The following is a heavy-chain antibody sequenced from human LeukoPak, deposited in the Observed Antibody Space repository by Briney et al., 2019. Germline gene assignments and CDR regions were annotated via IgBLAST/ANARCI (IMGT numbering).Heavy chain of an antibody. Sequence: PSETLSLTCRVSGVSISSRRYYSGWIRQPPGKGLEWIGSIYYSGSTYYNPSLKSRVTISVDTSKNQFSLKLSSVTAADTAVYSGARLRKWLVDYWGQGTLVTVSS. V-gene: IGHV4-39*01. CDR3: ARLRKWLVDY. CDR2: IYYSGST. D-gene: IGHD6-19*01. J-gene: IGHJ4*02. CDR1: GVSISSRRYY.